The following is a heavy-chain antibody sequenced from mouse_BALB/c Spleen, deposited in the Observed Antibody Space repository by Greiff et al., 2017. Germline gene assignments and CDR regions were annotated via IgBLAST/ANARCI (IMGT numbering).Heavy chain of an antibody. Sequence: VKLVESGPGLVAPSQSLSITCTVSGFSLTGYGVNWVRQPPGKGLEWLGMIWGDGSTDYNSALKSRLSISKDNSKSQVFLKMNSLQTDDTARYYCARGDYRYDGAWFAYWGQGTLVTVSA. CDR3: ARGDYRYDGAWFAY. D-gene: IGHD2-14*01. V-gene: IGHV2-6-7*01. J-gene: IGHJ3*01. CDR1: GFSLTGYG. CDR2: IWGDGST.